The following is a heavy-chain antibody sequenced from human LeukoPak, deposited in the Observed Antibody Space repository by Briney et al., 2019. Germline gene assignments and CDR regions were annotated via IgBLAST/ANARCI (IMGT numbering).Heavy chain of an antibody. CDR3: AREERDLYSSSLHYYYMDV. CDR2: IYSGGST. V-gene: IGHV3-53*01. Sequence: GGSLRLSCAASGFTVSSNYMSWVRQAPGKGLEWVSVIYSGGSTYYADSVKGRFTISRDNSKNTLYLQMNSLRAEDTAVYYCAREERDLYSSSLHYYYMDVWGKGTTVTVS. J-gene: IGHJ6*03. CDR1: GFTVSSNY. D-gene: IGHD6-6*01.